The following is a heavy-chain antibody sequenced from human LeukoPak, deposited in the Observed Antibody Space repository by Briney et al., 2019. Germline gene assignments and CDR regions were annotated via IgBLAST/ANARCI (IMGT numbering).Heavy chain of an antibody. D-gene: IGHD3-22*01. Sequence: GRSLRLSCAASGFTFYNYAMHWVRQAPGKGLEWVAAISYDESVKNYADSVKGRFTISRDNSKNTLYLHMNSLRAEDTAVYYCAKLTGSSGYLAYMDVWGKGATVTVSS. CDR2: ISYDESVK. J-gene: IGHJ6*03. V-gene: IGHV3-30*04. CDR1: GFTFYNYA. CDR3: AKLTGSSGYLAYMDV.